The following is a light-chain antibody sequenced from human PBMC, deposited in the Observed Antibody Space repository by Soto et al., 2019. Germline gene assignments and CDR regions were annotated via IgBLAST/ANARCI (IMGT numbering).Light chain of an antibody. CDR1: QSVSSSY. J-gene: IGKJ4*01. CDR3: QQYGSPLT. CDR2: GAS. V-gene: IGKV3-20*01. Sequence: EIVLTQSPGTLSLSPGERATLSCRASQSVSSSYLAWYQQKPGQAPRHLIYGASSRATGIPDRFSGSGSGTDFTLTISRLEPEDFAVYYCQQYGSPLTFVGGTKVEIK.